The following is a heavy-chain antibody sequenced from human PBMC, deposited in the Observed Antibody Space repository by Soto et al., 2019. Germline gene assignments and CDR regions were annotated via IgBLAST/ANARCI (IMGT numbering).Heavy chain of an antibody. J-gene: IGHJ6*02. Sequence: SQTLSLTCTVSGGSISSSSYYWGWIRQPPGKGLEWIGSIYYSGSTYYNPSLKSRVTISVDTSKNQFSLKLSSVTAADTAVYYCAKIAADGTGRGDYYGMDVWGQGTTVSVSS. V-gene: IGHV4-39*01. D-gene: IGHD6-13*01. CDR2: IYYSGST. CDR1: GGSISSSSYY. CDR3: AKIAADGTGRGDYYGMDV.